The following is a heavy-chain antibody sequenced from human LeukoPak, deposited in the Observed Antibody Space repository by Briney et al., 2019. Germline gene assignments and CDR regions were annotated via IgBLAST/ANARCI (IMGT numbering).Heavy chain of an antibody. Sequence: GESLKISCKGSGYTFNSYWIAWVRQMPGKGLEWMGIIYPGDSDTRNSPSFQGQVTISADKSISIAYLQWSSLKASDTAMYYCAGQTGVFRDALDIWGQGTMVTVSS. CDR3: AGQTGVFRDALDI. CDR1: GYTFNSYW. CDR2: IYPGDSDT. V-gene: IGHV5-51*01. J-gene: IGHJ3*02. D-gene: IGHD3-3*01.